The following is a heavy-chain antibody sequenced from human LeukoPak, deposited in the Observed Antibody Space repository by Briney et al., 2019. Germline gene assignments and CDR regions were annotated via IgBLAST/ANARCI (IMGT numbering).Heavy chain of an antibody. V-gene: IGHV4-4*07. CDR3: ARGDYYDSSGYYSHYYYGMDV. J-gene: IGHJ6*02. CDR2: IYTSGST. CDR1: GGSISSYY. Sequence: SETLSLTCTVSGGSISSYYWSWIRQPAGKGLEWIGRIYTSGSTNYNPSLKSRVTMSVDTSMNQFSLKLSSVPAADTAVYYCARGDYYDSSGYYSHYYYGMDVWGQGTTVTVSS. D-gene: IGHD3-22*01.